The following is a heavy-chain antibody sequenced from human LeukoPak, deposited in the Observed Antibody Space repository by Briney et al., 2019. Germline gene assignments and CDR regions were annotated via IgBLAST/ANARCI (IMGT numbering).Heavy chain of an antibody. Sequence: GGSLRLSCAASGFTFSSYSMNWVRQAPGKELEWVSSISSSSSYIYYADSVKGRFTISRDNAKNSLYLQMNSLRAADTAVYYCARVEAAAGTHYFDYWGQGTLVTVSS. J-gene: IGHJ4*02. CDR2: ISSSSSYI. V-gene: IGHV3-21*01. CDR3: ARVEAAAGTHYFDY. CDR1: GFTFSSYS. D-gene: IGHD6-13*01.